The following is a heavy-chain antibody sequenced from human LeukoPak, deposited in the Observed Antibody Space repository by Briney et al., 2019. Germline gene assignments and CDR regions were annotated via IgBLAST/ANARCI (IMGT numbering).Heavy chain of an antibody. CDR3: AREGGRYYYDSSGYLTTPFDS. D-gene: IGHD3-22*01. CDR2: IYYSGST. CDR1: GGSISSYY. V-gene: IGHV4-59*01. Sequence: SETLSLTCTVSGGSISSYYWSWIRGPPGQGLEWIGYIYYSGSTNSTPSLKIRSPISVDPSKNQFSLKLSSVPAADTAVYYCAREGGRYYYDSSGYLTTPFDSCGQGTLVTVSS. J-gene: IGHJ4*02.